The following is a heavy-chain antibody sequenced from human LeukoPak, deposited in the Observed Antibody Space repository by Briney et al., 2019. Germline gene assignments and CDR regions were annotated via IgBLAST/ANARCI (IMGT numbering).Heavy chain of an antibody. D-gene: IGHD2/OR15-2a*01. V-gene: IGHV1-69*04. CDR2: IVPVLGFT. CDR1: RGTFSNDA. Sequence: ASVKVSCKASRGTFSNDAINWVRQAPGQGLEWMGRIVPVLGFTNFPQSFEGRVTLTADTSTTTAYMELSSLTSDDTAVYYCAGEIGGGPYYFDYWGQGTLVTVSS. CDR3: AGEIGGGPYYFDY. J-gene: IGHJ4*02.